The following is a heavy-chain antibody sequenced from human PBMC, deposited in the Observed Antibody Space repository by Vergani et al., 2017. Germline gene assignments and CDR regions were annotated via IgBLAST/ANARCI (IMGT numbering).Heavy chain of an antibody. CDR2: ISSSSSYI. Sequence: EVQLVESGGGLVKPGGSLRLSCAASGFTFGSYSMNWVRQAPGKGLEWVSSISSSSSYIYYADSVKGRFTISRDNAKNSLYLQMNSLRAEDTAVYYCASGGGWAQQLTYYYYYGMDVWGQGTTVTVSS. D-gene: IGHD5-18*01. CDR3: ASGGGWAQQLTYYYYYGMDV. V-gene: IGHV3-21*01. J-gene: IGHJ6*02. CDR1: GFTFGSYS.